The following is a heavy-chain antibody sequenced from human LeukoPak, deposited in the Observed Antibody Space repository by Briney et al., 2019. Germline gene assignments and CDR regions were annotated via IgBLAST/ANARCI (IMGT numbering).Heavy chain of an antibody. Sequence: GGSLRFSCSASGFTFYDYGMSWVRQVPGKGLEWVSGINWNGDSTSHADSVKGRFTISRDNAKNSLHLQMNSLRAEDTAFYYCARVVGGNYYGGLDYWGQGALVTVSS. V-gene: IGHV3-20*04. J-gene: IGHJ4*02. CDR2: INWNGDST. CDR1: GFTFYDYG. CDR3: ARVVGGNYYGGLDY. D-gene: IGHD1-26*01.